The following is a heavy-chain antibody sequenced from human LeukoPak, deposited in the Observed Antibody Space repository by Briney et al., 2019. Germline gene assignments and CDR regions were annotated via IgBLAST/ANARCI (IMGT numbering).Heavy chain of an antibody. CDR3: ASLPGYSSGWSQGLYYYGMDV. J-gene: IGHJ6*02. CDR2: IYSGGNT. D-gene: IGHD6-19*01. Sequence: PGGSLRLSCAASGFTVSSNYMSWVRQAPGKGLEWVAVIYSGGNTYDADSVKGRFTLSRDNSKNTLYLQMTRLSAEDTAVYYCASLPGYSSGWSQGLYYYGMDVWGQGTTVTVSS. CDR1: GFTVSSNY. V-gene: IGHV3-53*01.